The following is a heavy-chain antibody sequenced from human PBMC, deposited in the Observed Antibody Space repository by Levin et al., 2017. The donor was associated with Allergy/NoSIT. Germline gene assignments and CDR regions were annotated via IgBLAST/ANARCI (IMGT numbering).Heavy chain of an antibody. CDR2: INVGNGDT. J-gene: IGHJ4*02. D-gene: IGHD7-27*01. Sequence: PRASVKVSCKASGYTFNTFTIHWVRLAPGQRLEWMGWINVGNGDTKYSQRLQGRVTITRDTSANTAYMELSGLRSEDTAVYYCASLSRSSGDLDFWGQGTLVTVSS. CDR3: ASLSRSSGDLDF. V-gene: IGHV1-3*01. CDR1: GYTFNTFT.